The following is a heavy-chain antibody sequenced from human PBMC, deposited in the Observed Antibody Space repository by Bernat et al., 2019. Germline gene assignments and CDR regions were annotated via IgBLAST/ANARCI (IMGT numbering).Heavy chain of an antibody. CDR1: GLTLSNAW. CDR2: IKSKTDGGTT. Sequence: EVQLVESGGGLVKPGGSLRLSCAASGLTLSNAWMSWVRQAPGKGLEWVGRIKSKTDGGTTDYAAPVKGRFTISRDDSKNTLYLQMNSLKTEDTAVYYCDTVNGQLWGSYRSLAWSYWGQGTLVTVSS. D-gene: IGHD3-16*02. V-gene: IGHV3-15*01. J-gene: IGHJ4*02. CDR3: DTVNGQLWGSYRSLAWSY.